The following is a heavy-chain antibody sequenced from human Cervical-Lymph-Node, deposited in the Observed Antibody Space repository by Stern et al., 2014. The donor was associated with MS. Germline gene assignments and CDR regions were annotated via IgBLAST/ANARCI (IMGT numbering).Heavy chain of an antibody. V-gene: IGHV3-30*18. CDR3: AKERSISKNYYHAMDV. J-gene: IGHJ6*02. CDR1: GFTFSSYG. D-gene: IGHD4-11*01. Sequence: VQLVESGGGVVQPGRSLRLSCAVSGFTFSSYGMHWVRQAPGKGLECVAGLSSDGSNEYYADSVQGRVTISRDNSKNTLYLQMISLRAEDTAVYFCAKERSISKNYYHAMDVWGQGTTVTVSS. CDR2: LSSDGSNE.